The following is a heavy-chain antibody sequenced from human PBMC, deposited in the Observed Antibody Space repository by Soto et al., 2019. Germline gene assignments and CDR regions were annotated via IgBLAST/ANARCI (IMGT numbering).Heavy chain of an antibody. CDR1: GGSVSSGSYY. D-gene: IGHD1-26*01. J-gene: IGHJ4*02. CDR3: ARIPKWELGPLDY. Sequence: QVQLQESGPGLAKPSETLSLTCTVSGGSVSSGSYYWSWIRQPPGKGLEWIGYIYYSGSTNYNPSLKSRVTISVDTSKNQFSLKLSSVTAADTAVYYCARIPKWELGPLDYWGQGTLVTVSS. CDR2: IYYSGST. V-gene: IGHV4-61*01.